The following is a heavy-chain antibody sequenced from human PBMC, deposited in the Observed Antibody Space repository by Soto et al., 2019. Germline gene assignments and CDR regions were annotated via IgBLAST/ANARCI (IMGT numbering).Heavy chain of an antibody. CDR1: GFTFNSFS. CDR2: ISGSGGST. D-gene: IGHD6-13*01. Sequence: PGGSLRLSCAASGFTFNSFSMSWVRQAPGEGLQWVAAISGSGGSTYYADSVKGRFTISRDNYKNTVSLQMNSLRAEDTAIYYCANLIAAAGTTIDYWGQGTLVTVSS. J-gene: IGHJ4*02. CDR3: ANLIAAAGTTIDY. V-gene: IGHV3-23*01.